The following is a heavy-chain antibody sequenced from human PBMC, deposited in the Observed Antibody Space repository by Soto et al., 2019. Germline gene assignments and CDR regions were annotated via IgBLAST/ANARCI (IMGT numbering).Heavy chain of an antibody. CDR2: FYTSGNT. V-gene: IGHV4-4*07. Sequence: SETLSLTCTVPGCSVSSYYWSWIRQPAGKGLEWIGRFYTSGNTNYNPSLKSRVTMSLDTSKNQFSLKLSSVNAADTAVYFCASDSTAWVDPWGQGTLGTV. D-gene: IGHD2-21*02. CDR3: ASDSTAWVDP. J-gene: IGHJ5*02. CDR1: GCSVSSYY.